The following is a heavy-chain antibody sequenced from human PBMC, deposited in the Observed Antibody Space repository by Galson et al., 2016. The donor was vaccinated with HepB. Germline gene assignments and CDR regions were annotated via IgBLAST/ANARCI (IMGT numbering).Heavy chain of an antibody. CDR2: ISGSGGST. CDR1: RFTFSSYA. CDR3: AKEGTIFGVVPYGMDV. J-gene: IGHJ6*02. V-gene: IGHV3-23*01. Sequence: SLRLSCAASRFTFSSYAMSWVRQAPGKGLEWVSVISGSGGSTYYADSVKGRFTISRDNSKNTLYLQMNSLRAADAAVYYCAKEGTIFGVVPYGMDVWGQGTKVIVSS. D-gene: IGHD3-3*01.